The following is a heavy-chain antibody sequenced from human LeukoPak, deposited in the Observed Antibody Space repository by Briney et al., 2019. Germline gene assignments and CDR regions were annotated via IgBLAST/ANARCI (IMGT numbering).Heavy chain of an antibody. D-gene: IGHD2-15*01. CDR2: ISYDGSNK. V-gene: IGHV3-30*18. J-gene: IGHJ4*02. CDR3: ANPGGVVDY. CDR1: GFTFSSYG. Sequence: GGSLRLSCAASGFTFSSYGMHWVRQAPGKGLEWVAVISYDGSNKYYADSVKGRFTISRDNSKNTLYLQMNSLRAEDTAVYYCANPGGVVDYWGQGTLVTVSS.